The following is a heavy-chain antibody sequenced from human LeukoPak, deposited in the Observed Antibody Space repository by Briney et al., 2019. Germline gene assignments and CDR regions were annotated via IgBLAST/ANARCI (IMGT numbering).Heavy chain of an antibody. D-gene: IGHD6-6*01. CDR3: ARTHSEFNSSSDGVEDY. V-gene: IGHV4-31*03. J-gene: IGHJ4*02. CDR2: IYSSGST. CDR1: GGSISSGGYY. Sequence: PSETLSLTCSVSGGSISSGGYYWHWIRQHPGKGLEWIGNIYSSGSTYYNPSLESRVTISVDTSKNQFSLKLTSVTAADTAVYYCARTHSEFNSSSDGVEDYWGQGTLVTVSS.